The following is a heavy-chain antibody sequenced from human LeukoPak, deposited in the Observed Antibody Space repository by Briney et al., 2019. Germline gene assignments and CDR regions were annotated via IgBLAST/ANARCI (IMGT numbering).Heavy chain of an antibody. D-gene: IGHD2-15*01. CDR2: INAYNGNT. J-gene: IGHJ4*02. V-gene: IGHV1-18*01. Sequence: ASVKVSCKVSGYTLTELSVHWVRQAPGQGLEGMGWINAYNGNTNYAQKLQGRVTMTTDTSTNTAYMELRSLRSDDTAVYYCARSYCSGGSCYSHFDYWGQGTRVTVSS. CDR1: GYTLTELS. CDR3: ARSYCSGGSCYSHFDY.